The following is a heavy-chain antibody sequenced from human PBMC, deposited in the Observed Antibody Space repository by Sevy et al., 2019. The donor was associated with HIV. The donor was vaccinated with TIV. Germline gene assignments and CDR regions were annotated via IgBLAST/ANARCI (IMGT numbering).Heavy chain of an antibody. CDR1: GFTFSSYW. CDR2: IKQDGSEK. V-gene: IGHV3-7*01. Sequence: GGSLRLSCAASGFTFSSYWMSWVRQAPGKGLEWVANIKQDGSEKYYVDSVKGLFTISRDNAKNSLYLQMNSLRAEDTAGYYCARENIVVVPAAMDYYYYGMDVWGQGTTVTVSS. J-gene: IGHJ6*02. CDR3: ARENIVVVPAAMDYYYYGMDV. D-gene: IGHD2-2*01.